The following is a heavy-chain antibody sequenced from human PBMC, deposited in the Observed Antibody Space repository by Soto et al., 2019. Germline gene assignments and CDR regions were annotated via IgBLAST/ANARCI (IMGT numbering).Heavy chain of an antibody. Sequence: PSETLSLTCAVSGGSISSSNWWSWVRQPPGKGLEWIGEIYHSGSTNYNPSLKSRVTISVDKSKNQFSLKLSSVTAADTAVYYCARGRVVVAASGYYYGMDVWGQGTTVTVSS. V-gene: IGHV4-4*02. CDR1: GGSISSSNW. CDR3: ARGRVVVAASGYYYGMDV. D-gene: IGHD2-15*01. CDR2: IYHSGST. J-gene: IGHJ6*02.